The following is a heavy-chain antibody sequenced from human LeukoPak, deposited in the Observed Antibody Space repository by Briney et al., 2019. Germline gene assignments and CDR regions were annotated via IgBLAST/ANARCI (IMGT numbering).Heavy chain of an antibody. CDR2: IGGSGGNT. CDR1: GFIFSSYS. CDR3: TRDCSGGNGYEEFDF. D-gene: IGHD2-15*01. Sequence: PGGSLRLSCAASGFIFSSYSMSWVRQAPGKGLEWVSAIGGSGGNTYYADSVKGRFTISRDNSKNTLYLQMNSLRAEDTAVYYSTRDCSGGNGYEEFDFWGQGTLVTVSS. J-gene: IGHJ4*02. V-gene: IGHV3-23*01.